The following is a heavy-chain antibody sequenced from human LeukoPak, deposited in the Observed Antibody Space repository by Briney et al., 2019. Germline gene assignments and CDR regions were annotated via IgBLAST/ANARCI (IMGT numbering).Heavy chain of an antibody. D-gene: IGHD6-19*01. CDR1: GDSVSSNSAA. J-gene: IGHJ6*03. CDR3: AREGMKVAGTSIDYYYYYYMDI. Sequence: SQTLSLTCAISGDSVSSNSAAWNWIRQSPSRGLEWLGRTYYRSQWYNDYAVSVKSRITINPDTSKNQFSLQLNSVTPEDTAVYYCAREGMKVAGTSIDYYYYYYMDIWGKGTTVTVSS. V-gene: IGHV6-1*01. CDR2: TYYRSQWYN.